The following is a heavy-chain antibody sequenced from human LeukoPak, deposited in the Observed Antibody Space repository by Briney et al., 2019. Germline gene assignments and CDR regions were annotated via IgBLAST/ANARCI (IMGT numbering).Heavy chain of an antibody. Sequence: PGGSLRLSCAASGXTFSDYYMSWIRQTPGKGLEWVSYISDTITYTNYADSVKGRFTISRDDAKNSLYLQMNSLRAEDTAIYYCARVINWFDPWGQGTLVTVSS. J-gene: IGHJ5*02. CDR3: ARVINWFDP. D-gene: IGHD2-21*01. CDR1: GXTFSDYY. CDR2: ISDTITYT. V-gene: IGHV3-11*06.